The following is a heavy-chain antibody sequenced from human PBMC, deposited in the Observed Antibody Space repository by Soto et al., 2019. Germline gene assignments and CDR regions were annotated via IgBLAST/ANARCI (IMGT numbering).Heavy chain of an antibody. Sequence: QVQLQESGPGLVKPSQTLSLTCTVSGGSISSGGYYWSWIRQHPGKGLEWIGYIYYSGSTYYNPSLKIRVTISVHTSKNQFSLKLSSVTAADTAVYYCARVSPDYGAYGYFDYWGQGTLVTVSS. CDR1: GGSISSGGYY. D-gene: IGHD4-17*01. V-gene: IGHV4-31*03. J-gene: IGHJ4*02. CDR2: IYYSGST. CDR3: ARVSPDYGAYGYFDY.